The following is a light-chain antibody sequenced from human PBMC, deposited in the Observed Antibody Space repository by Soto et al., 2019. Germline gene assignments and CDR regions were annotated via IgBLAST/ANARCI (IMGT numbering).Light chain of an antibody. CDR1: NSDFGAYNS. V-gene: IGLV2-14*01. J-gene: IGLJ3*02. CDR3: SSYTGSSQGV. CDR2: EVS. Sequence: QSVLTQPASVSGSPGQSITISCTATNSDFGAYNSVSWYQHHPGKAPKLMIYEVSNRPSGVSNRFSGSKSGNTASLTISGLQAEDEADYYCSSYTGSSQGVFGGGTKLTVL.